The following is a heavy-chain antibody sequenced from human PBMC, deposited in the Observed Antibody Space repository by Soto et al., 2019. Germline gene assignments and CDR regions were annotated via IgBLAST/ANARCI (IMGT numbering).Heavy chain of an antibody. CDR3: AREIIVVVSAPYFDY. J-gene: IGHJ4*02. CDR1: GFTFSSYA. V-gene: IGHV3-30-3*01. Sequence: QVQLVESGGGVVQPGRSLRLSCAASGFTFSSYAMHWVRQAPGKGLEGVAVISYDGSNKYYADSVKGRFTISRDNSKNTLYLQMNSLRAEDTAVYYCAREIIVVVSAPYFDYWGQGTLVTVSS. D-gene: IGHD3-22*01. CDR2: ISYDGSNK.